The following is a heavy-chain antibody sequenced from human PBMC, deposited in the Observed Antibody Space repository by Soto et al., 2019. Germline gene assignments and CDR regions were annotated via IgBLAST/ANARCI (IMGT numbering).Heavy chain of an antibody. D-gene: IGHD3-3*01. CDR1: GFPFSTYT. V-gene: IGHV3-21*06. Sequence: GGSLRLSCSASGFPFSTYTMYWVRQAPGKGLEWVSSITTGSSRNIFYADSVKGRFTISRDNANNILYLEMDNLRVEDTAVYYCARDDAIFGAIPRMDIWGQGTTVTVSS. CDR2: ITTGSSRNI. J-gene: IGHJ6*02. CDR3: ARDDAIFGAIPRMDI.